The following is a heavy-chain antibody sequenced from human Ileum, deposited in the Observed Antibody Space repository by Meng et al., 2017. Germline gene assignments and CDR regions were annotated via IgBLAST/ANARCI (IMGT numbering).Heavy chain of an antibody. D-gene: IGHD1-26*01. CDR1: GDSFTDYY. V-gene: IGHV4-34*01. CDR3: ARRIRCGSYLG. CDR2: IHYNGST. Sequence: QLQLMQLVAGMLKPSETLSLTCNVYGDSFTDYYWYWIRQPPGKGLEWIGEIHYNGSTNYNPSIESRVTISEDTPQKQFSMRLSSVAAADTAVYYCARRIRCGSYLGWGQGTLVTVSS. J-gene: IGHJ4*02.